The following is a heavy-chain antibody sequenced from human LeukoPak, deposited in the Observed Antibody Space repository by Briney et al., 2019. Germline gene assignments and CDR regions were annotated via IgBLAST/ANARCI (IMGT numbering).Heavy chain of an antibody. CDR2: IYPSGSI. Sequence: SETLSLTCAVSGGSISSSNWRSWVRQPPGKGLEWTGRIYPSGSINYNPSLKSRLTMSIDTSKNQFFLNLSSVTAADTAVYYCARGVVPAAMNAFDIWGQGTMVTVSS. D-gene: IGHD2-2*01. CDR3: ARGVVPAAMNAFDI. J-gene: IGHJ3*02. CDR1: GGSISSSNW. V-gene: IGHV4-4*02.